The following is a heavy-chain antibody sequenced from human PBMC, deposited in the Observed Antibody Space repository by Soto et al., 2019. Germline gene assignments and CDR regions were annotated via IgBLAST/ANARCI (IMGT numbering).Heavy chain of an antibody. V-gene: IGHV1-18*01. J-gene: IGHJ6*02. CDR1: GYTFTSYG. D-gene: IGHD2-15*01. CDR3: ARELLQTNYYYYGMDV. CDR2: ISTYNGNT. Sequence: QVQLVQSGAEVKKPGASVKVSCKASGYTFTSYGISWVRQAPGQGLEWMGWISTYNGNTNYAQKLQGRVTMTTDTSTSTAYMELRSLRSDDTAVYYCARELLQTNYYYYGMDVWGQGTTVTVSS.